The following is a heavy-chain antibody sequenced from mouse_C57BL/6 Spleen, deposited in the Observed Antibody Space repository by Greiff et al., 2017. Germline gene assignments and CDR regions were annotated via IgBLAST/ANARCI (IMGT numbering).Heavy chain of an antibody. CDR1: GYSITSGYY. J-gene: IGHJ4*01. CDR3: ARGGKIPAMDY. V-gene: IGHV3-6*01. CDR2: ISYDGSN. Sequence: DVKLVESGPGLVKPSQSLSLTCSVTGYSITSGYYWNWIRQFPGNKLEWMGYISYDGSNNYNPYLKNRITITRDTSKNQFFLKLNSVTTEDTATYYCARGGKIPAMDYWGQGTSVTVSS.